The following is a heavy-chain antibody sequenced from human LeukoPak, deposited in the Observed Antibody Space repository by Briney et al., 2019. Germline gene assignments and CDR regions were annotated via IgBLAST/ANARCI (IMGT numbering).Heavy chain of an antibody. V-gene: IGHV3-33*06. D-gene: IGHD6-13*01. J-gene: IGHJ4*02. CDR3: AKSSAGGIGVDY. Sequence: GRSLRLSCAASGFTFSSYGMHWVRQAPGKGLEWAAVIWYDGSNKYYADSVKGRFTISRDNPKNTLYLQMNSLRAEHTAVYYCAKSSAGGIGVDYWGQGNLVTVSS. CDR2: IWYDGSNK. CDR1: GFTFSSYG.